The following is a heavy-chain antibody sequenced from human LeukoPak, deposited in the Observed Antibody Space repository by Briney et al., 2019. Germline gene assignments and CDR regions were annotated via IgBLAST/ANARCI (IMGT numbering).Heavy chain of an antibody. CDR3: ARDVARGYTYGHLQDY. Sequence: ASVKVSCKASGYTFSSYGISWVRQAPGQGLEWMGWISVYSGNTYYAQKLQGRVIMTTDTSTSTAYMELRSLISDDTAVYYCARDVARGYTYGHLQDYWGQGTLVTVSS. V-gene: IGHV1-18*01. CDR1: GYTFSSYG. D-gene: IGHD5-18*01. J-gene: IGHJ4*02. CDR2: ISVYSGNT.